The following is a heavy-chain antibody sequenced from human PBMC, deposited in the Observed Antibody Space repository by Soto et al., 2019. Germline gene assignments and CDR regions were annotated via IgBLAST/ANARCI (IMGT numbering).Heavy chain of an antibody. J-gene: IGHJ4*02. D-gene: IGHD6-13*01. CDR3: ARGRGSSSWFEISHYFDT. V-gene: IGHV1-18*01. CDR1: GYSFTTYG. CDR2: ISAYNGHT. Sequence: VQLVQSPAEVKKSGASVKVSCQTSGYSFTTYGTSWVRQAPGQGLEWIGWISAYNGHTIYAQDFQERVTETTDTSTSTAYMELSSLRYDDTAIYYCARGRGSSSWFEISHYFDTWGQGTLVTVSS.